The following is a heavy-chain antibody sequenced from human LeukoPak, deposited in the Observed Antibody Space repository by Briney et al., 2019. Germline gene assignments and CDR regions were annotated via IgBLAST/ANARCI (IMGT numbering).Heavy chain of an antibody. Sequence: GGSLRLSCAASGFTFSSYAMSWVRQAPGKGLEWVSYISSSSSTIYYADSVKGRFTISRDNAKNSLYLQMNSLRAEDTAVYYCALGVRGVIGYWGQGTLVTVSS. V-gene: IGHV3-48*01. CDR3: ALGVRGVIGY. D-gene: IGHD3-10*01. J-gene: IGHJ4*02. CDR1: GFTFSSYA. CDR2: ISSSSSTI.